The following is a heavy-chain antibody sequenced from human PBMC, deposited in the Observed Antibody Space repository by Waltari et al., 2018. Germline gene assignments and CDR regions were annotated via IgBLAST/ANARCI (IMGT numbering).Heavy chain of an antibody. CDR3: VRDAIYGRRSFDS. J-gene: IGHJ4*02. Sequence: EVQLEESGGGLVQPGGSLRLCCAASGFTFKRFWMDWVRQAPGKGLEWVAIINQDGSETHYVESVKGRFTISRDNAKNALYLQVNSLRVEDTAIYYCVRDAIYGRRSFDSWGQGTPVTVSS. D-gene: IGHD2-15*01. V-gene: IGHV3-7*03. CDR2: INQDGSET. CDR1: GFTFKRFW.